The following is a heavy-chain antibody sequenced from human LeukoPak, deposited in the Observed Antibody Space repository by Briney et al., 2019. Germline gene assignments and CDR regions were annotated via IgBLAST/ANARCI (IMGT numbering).Heavy chain of an antibody. V-gene: IGHV1-8*01. CDR2: MNPNSGNT. D-gene: IGHD3-16*01. CDR3: ARDGGGYFDY. Sequence: ASVTVSRKACVYTFTRYDINGARQDTGQGLEWMGWMNPNSGNTRYAQKFQGRVTMTRNTSISTAYMEPSSLGSEDTAVYCCARDGGGYFDYWGQGTLVTVSS. CDR1: VYTFTRYD. J-gene: IGHJ4*02.